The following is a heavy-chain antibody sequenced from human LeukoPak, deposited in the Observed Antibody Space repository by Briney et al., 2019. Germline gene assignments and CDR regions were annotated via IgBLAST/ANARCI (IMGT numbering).Heavy chain of an antibody. CDR3: VRGRNGFDY. D-gene: IGHD2-8*01. CDR1: GFIFSDHY. CDR2: SRNKANSHTT. V-gene: IGHV3-72*01. Sequence: GRSLRLSCAASGFIFSDHYMDWVRQAPGKGLEWVGRSRNKANSHTTEYAASVKGRFTVSRDNSKNSLYLQMNSLKTEDTAVYYCVRGRNGFDYWGPGTLVTVSS. J-gene: IGHJ4*02.